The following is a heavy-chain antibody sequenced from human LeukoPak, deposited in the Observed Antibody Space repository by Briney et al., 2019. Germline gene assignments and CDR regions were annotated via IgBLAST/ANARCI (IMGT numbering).Heavy chain of an antibody. J-gene: IGHJ3*02. V-gene: IGHV4-39*01. CDR2: IYYSGST. CDR1: GGSISSSSYY. CDR3: ARHSAGYYDSSGLDAFDI. D-gene: IGHD3-22*01. Sequence: SETLSLTCTVSGGSISSSSYYWGWIRQPPGKGLEWIGSIYYSGSTYYSPSLKSRVTISVDTSKNQFSLKLSSVTAADTAVYYCARHSAGYYDSSGLDAFDIWGQGTMVTVSS.